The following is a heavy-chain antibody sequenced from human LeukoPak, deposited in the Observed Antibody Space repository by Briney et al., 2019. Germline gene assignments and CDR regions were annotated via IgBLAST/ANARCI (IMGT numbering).Heavy chain of an antibody. V-gene: IGHV3-48*03. CDR1: GFTFSSYE. J-gene: IGHJ3*02. D-gene: IGHD3-22*01. CDR2: ISSSGSTI. CDR3: ARHTYYYDSSGPAPDAFDI. Sequence: GGSLRLSCAASGFTFSSYEMNWVRQAPGKGLEWVSYISSSGSTIYYADSVKGRFTISRDNAKNSLYLQMNSLRAEDTAVYYCARHTYYYDSSGPAPDAFDIWGQGTMVTVSS.